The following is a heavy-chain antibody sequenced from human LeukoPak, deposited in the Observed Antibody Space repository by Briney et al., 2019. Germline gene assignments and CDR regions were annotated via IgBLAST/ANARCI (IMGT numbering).Heavy chain of an antibody. CDR3: ASMTYDAFDI. V-gene: IGHV4-39*01. Sequence: SETLSLTCTVSGGSISSSSYYWGWIRQPPGKGLEWIGSIYYSGSTYYNPSLKSRVTISVDTSKNQFSLKLSSVTAADTAVYYCASMTYDAFDIWGQGTMVTVS. CDR2: IYYSGST. J-gene: IGHJ3*02. CDR1: GGSISSSSYY. D-gene: IGHD2-21*02.